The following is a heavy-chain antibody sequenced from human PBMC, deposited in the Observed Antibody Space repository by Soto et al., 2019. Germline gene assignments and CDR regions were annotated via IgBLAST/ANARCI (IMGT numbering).Heavy chain of an antibody. CDR1: GFTFSENY. CDR3: ARDAPHYDFWSGYPAHYFDY. D-gene: IGHD3-3*01. J-gene: IGHJ4*02. CDR2: ISSTSSTI. V-gene: IGHV3-11*01. Sequence: QVQLVESGGGLVKPGGSLRLSCTASGFTFSENYMSWIRQAPGKGLAWVSYISSTSSTIFYADSVKGRFSISRDNAQNSLYLQMSSLRAEDTAVYFCARDAPHYDFWSGYPAHYFDYWGQGIQVTVSS.